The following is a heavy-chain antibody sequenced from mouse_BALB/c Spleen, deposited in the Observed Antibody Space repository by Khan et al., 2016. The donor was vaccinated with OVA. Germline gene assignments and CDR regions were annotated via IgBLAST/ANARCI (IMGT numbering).Heavy chain of an antibody. J-gene: IGHJ4*01. CDR1: GFTFSSYG. Sequence: EVELVESGGDLVKPGGSLKLSCAASGFTFSSYGMSWVRQTPDKRLEWVATFSSGGSYTYYPASVKGRFTISRDNAKNTLYQQMSRAKTEDIASYYCARHGKEAMDYWGQGTSVTVSS. CDR3: ARHGKEAMDY. V-gene: IGHV5-6*01. CDR2: FSSGGSYT. D-gene: IGHD2-1*01.